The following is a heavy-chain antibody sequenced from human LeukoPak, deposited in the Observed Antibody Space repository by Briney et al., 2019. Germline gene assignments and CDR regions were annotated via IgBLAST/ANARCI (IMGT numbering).Heavy chain of an antibody. CDR2: IYYSGST. CDR1: GGSISSSSYY. V-gene: IGHV4-39*01. CDR3: ARHGLWFGELLD. D-gene: IGHD3-10*01. Sequence: SETLSLTCTVSGGSISSSSYYWGWIRQPPGKGLEWIGSIYYSGSTYYNPSLKSRVTISVDTSKNQFSLKLGSVTAADTVVYYCARHGLWFGELLDWGQGTLVTVSS. J-gene: IGHJ4*02.